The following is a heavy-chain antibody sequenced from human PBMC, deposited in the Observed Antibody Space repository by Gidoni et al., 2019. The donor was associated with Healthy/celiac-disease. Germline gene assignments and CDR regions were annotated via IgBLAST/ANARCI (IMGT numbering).Heavy chain of an antibody. D-gene: IGHD3-22*01. CDR3: ARGAYYDSSGYYYTEFDY. CDR1: GYTSTSYD. Sequence: QVQLVQSGAEVKKPGASVKVSCKASGYTSTSYDINWVRQATGQGLEWMGWMNPNSGNTGYAQKFQGRVTMTRNTSISTAYMELSSLRSEDTAVYYCARGAYYDSSGYYYTEFDYWGQGTLVTVSS. V-gene: IGHV1-8*01. J-gene: IGHJ4*02. CDR2: MNPNSGNT.